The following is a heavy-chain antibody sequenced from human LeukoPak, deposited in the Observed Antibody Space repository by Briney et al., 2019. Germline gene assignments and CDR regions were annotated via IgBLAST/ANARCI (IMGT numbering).Heavy chain of an antibody. CDR2: ISGSGGST. CDR3: AKDPYLGEQLANDAFDI. J-gene: IGHJ3*02. CDR1: GFTFSSYA. Sequence: GGSLRLSCAASGFTFSSYAMSWVRQAPGKGLEWVSAISGSGGSTYYADSVKGRFTISRDNSKNTLYLQMNSPRAEDTAVYYCAKDPYLGEQLANDAFDIWGQGTMVTVSS. V-gene: IGHV3-23*01. D-gene: IGHD6-13*01.